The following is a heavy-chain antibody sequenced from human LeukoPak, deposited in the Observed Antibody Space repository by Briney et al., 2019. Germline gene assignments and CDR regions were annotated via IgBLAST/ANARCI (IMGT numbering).Heavy chain of an antibody. D-gene: IGHD5-24*01. J-gene: IGHJ3*02. Sequence: SETLSLTCTVSGGSISSYYWSWLPQPPGNGLEWIGYIYYSGSTNYNPSLKSRVTISVDTSKNQFPLKLSSVTAAGTALYYCARGLLDGYTHPAAFDIWGQGTMVTVSS. CDR2: IYYSGST. V-gene: IGHV4-59*01. CDR3: ARGLLDGYTHPAAFDI. CDR1: GGSISSYY.